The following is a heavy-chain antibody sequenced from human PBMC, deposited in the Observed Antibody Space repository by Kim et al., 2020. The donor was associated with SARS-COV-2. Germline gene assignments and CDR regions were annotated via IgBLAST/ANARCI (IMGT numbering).Heavy chain of an antibody. V-gene: IGHV1-2*02. J-gene: IGHJ5*02. Sequence: AQKFQGRVTMTRDTSISTAYMELSRLRSDDTAVYYCARGPVQSAAGWFDPWGQGTLVTVSS. D-gene: IGHD4-4*01. CDR3: ARGPVQSAAGWFDP.